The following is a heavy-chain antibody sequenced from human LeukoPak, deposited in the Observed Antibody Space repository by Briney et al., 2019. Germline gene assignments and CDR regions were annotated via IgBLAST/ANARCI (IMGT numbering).Heavy chain of an antibody. J-gene: IGHJ4*02. CDR1: GFTFGDYA. V-gene: IGHV3-49*03. CDR2: IRSKAYGGTT. CDR3: TRGGWIQLWLPLYYFDY. Sequence: GGSLRLSCTASGFTFGDYAMSWFRQAPGKGLEWVGFIRSKAYGGTTEYAASVKGRFTISRDDSKSIAYLQMNSLKTEDTAVYYCTRGGWIQLWLPLYYFDYWGQGTLVTVSS. D-gene: IGHD5-18*01.